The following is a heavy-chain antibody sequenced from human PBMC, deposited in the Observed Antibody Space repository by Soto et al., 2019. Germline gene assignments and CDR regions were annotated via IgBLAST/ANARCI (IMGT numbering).Heavy chain of an antibody. CDR2: INTDGTNT. CDR3: DNDLLWGQGDY. V-gene: IGHV3-74*03. CDR1: GFTFSRYW. Sequence: EVQLVESGGGLVQPGGSLRLSCAVSGFTFSRYWMHWFRQDPGNGLVWVSSINTDGTNTQYADSVRGRFTVSRDNAKNTVYLQMIRLRSEDTAGYYCDNDLLWGQGDYWGQGTLVVVSS. D-gene: IGHD3-16*01. J-gene: IGHJ4*02.